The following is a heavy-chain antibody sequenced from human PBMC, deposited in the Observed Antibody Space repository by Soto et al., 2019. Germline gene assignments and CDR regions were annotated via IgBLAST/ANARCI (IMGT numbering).Heavy chain of an antibody. D-gene: IGHD3-10*01. CDR1: GGSISSGGYY. CDR2: VYFNENT. J-gene: IGHJ4*02. Sequence: KTSETLSLTCSISGGSISSGGYYWSWVRQRPGKGLEWIGYVYFNENTYYNPSLKSRVTISVGTSKSQFSLRLSSVTAADAAVYYCPRQLTMARGIDFWGPGISVTVSS. V-gene: IGHV4-31*03. CDR3: PRQLTMARGIDF.